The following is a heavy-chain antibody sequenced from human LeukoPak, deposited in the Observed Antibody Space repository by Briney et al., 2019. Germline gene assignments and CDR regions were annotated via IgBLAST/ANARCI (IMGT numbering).Heavy chain of an antibody. CDR1: GFTFSNHW. Sequence: GGSLRLSCEASGFTFSNHWMHWVRQAPGKGLVWVSVISKDGSTSIYADSVRGRLTISRDNAKNTLYLQMNSLRVEDTSVYYCAKDYYMGIVDQWGQGTRVTVSS. J-gene: IGHJ5*02. CDR2: ISKDGSTS. D-gene: IGHD3-22*01. CDR3: AKDYYMGIVDQ. V-gene: IGHV3-74*01.